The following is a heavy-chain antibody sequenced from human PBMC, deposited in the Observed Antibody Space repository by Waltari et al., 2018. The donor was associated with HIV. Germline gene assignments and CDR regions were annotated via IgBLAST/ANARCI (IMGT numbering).Heavy chain of an antibody. CDR3: AKDAGSSWNDFDY. CDR1: GFTFDAYA. D-gene: IGHD6-13*01. Sequence: EVQLVESGGGLVQPGRSLRLSCAASGFTFDAYAMHWVRQAPGKGLEWVSGISWNSGSIGYADSVKGRFTISRDNAKNSLYLQMNSLRAEDTALYYCAKDAGSSWNDFDYWGQGTLVTVSS. CDR2: ISWNSGSI. V-gene: IGHV3-9*01. J-gene: IGHJ4*02.